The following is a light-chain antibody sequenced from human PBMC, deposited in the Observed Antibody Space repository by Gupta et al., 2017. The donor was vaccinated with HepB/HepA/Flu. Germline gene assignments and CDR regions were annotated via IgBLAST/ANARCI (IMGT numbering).Light chain of an antibody. Sequence: EIVLTQSPEAQSVTPKEKVTITCRASQSIGSSLHWYQQKPGQSPKLLIKYASQSFSGVPSRFSGSGSGTDFTLTINGREAEDVATYYCHQSSTLPHDITFGQGTRLEIK. V-gene: IGKV6-21*01. CDR3: HQSSTLPHDIT. J-gene: IGKJ5*01. CDR2: YAS. CDR1: QSIGSS.